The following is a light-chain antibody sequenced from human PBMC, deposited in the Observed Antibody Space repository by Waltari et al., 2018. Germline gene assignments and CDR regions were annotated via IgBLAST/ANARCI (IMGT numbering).Light chain of an antibody. CDR3: LSSDSSRTCKV. Sequence: KPAEAPVVLIDSYTQGPSGVPERFSGSKAGTTATLPISGLQSEDEADYYCLSSDSSRTCKVFCGGTKLTVL. CDR2: SYT. V-gene: IGLV3-25*01. J-gene: IGLJ3*02.